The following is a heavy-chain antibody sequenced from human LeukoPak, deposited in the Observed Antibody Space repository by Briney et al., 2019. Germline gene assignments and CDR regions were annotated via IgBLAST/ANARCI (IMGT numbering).Heavy chain of an antibody. D-gene: IGHD3-10*01. CDR3: ARGKWYGSGLYYYYMDV. J-gene: IGHJ6*03. CDR1: GGSFSGYD. V-gene: IGHV4-34*01. CDR2: INHSGST. Sequence: SETLSLTCAVYGGSFSGYDWSWIRQPPGKGLEWIGEINHSGSTNYNPSLKRRVTISVDTSKNQFSLKLSSVTDEGTAVYYCARGKWYGSGLYYYYMDVWGKGTTVTVSS.